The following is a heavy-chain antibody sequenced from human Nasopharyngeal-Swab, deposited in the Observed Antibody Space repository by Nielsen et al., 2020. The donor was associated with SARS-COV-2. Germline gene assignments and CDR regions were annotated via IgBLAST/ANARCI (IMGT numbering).Heavy chain of an antibody. V-gene: IGHV4-61*05. CDR1: GGSISSSSYY. D-gene: IGHD6-6*01. CDR2: IYYSGST. CDR3: ARHGKYSSSSYGGMDV. J-gene: IGHJ6*02. Sequence: SETLSLTCTVSGGSISSSSYYWSWIRQPPGKGLEWIGYIYYSGSTNYNPSLKSRVTISVDTSKNQFSLKLSSVTAADTAVYYCARHGKYSSSSYGGMDVWGQGTTVTVSS.